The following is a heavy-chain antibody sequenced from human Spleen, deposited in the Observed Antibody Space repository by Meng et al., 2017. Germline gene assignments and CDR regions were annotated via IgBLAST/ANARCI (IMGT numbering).Heavy chain of an antibody. D-gene: IGHD3-22*01. Sequence: GESLKISCKGSGYTFGNYYIAWVRQMPGKGLEWMGVIYPSDSDTRYNPSFQGQVTISADNSISTAYLQWSSLKASDTAMYFCARHVGNYYGSTGYYYTAYFDSWGQGTLVTVSS. J-gene: IGHJ4*02. CDR3: ARHVGNYYGSTGYYYTAYFDS. V-gene: IGHV5-51*01. CDR2: IYPSDSDT. CDR1: GYTFGNYY.